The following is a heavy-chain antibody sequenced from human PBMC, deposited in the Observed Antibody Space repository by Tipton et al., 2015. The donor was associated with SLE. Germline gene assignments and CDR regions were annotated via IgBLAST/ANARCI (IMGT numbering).Heavy chain of an antibody. J-gene: IGHJ4*02. Sequence: QSGAEVKKPGASVKVSCKASGYTFTGYYMHWVRQAPGQGLEWMGGIIPIFGTANYAQKFQGRVTITTDESTSTAYMELSSLRSEDTAVYYCARGLNFWSGLGYWGQGTLVTVSS. CDR2: IIPIFGTA. CDR3: ARGLNFWSGLGY. V-gene: IGHV1-69*05. D-gene: IGHD3-3*01. CDR1: GYTFTGYY.